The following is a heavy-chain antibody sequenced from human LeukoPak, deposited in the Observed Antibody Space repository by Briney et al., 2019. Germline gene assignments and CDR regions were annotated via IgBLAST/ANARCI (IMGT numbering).Heavy chain of an antibody. J-gene: IGHJ4*02. CDR2: IKEDGSEK. D-gene: IGHD1-7*01. CDR3: ARWNWFPDY. V-gene: IGHV3-7*01. CDR1: GFTFSSYA. Sequence: GGSLRLSCAASGFTFSSYAMSWVRQAPGKGLEWVANIKEDGSEKYYADSVKGRFTISRDNAKNSLHLQMNSLRAEDTAVYYCARWNWFPDYWGQGTLVTVSS.